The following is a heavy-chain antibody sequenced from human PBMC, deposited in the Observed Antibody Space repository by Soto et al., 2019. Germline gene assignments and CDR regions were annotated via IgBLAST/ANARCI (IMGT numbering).Heavy chain of an antibody. Sequence: ASVKVSCKASGLTCTCYAMHWVRQAPGQRLEWMGWINAGNGNTKYSQKFQGRVTITRDTSASTAYMELSSLRSEDTAVYYCARDLGGWPDYWGQGTLVTVSS. J-gene: IGHJ4*02. V-gene: IGHV1-3*01. CDR2: INAGNGNT. D-gene: IGHD2-15*01. CDR3: ARDLGGWPDY. CDR1: GLTCTCYA.